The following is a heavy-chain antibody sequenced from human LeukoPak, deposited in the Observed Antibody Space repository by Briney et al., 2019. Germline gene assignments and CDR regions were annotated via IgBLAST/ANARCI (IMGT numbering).Heavy chain of an antibody. CDR1: GFTFSNYG. CDR3: ARDSNWSGYKS. V-gene: IGHV3-23*01. CDR2: ISGGGGST. D-gene: IGHD3-3*01. J-gene: IGHJ5*02. Sequence: GGSLRLSCVASGFTFSNYGMSWVRQAPGKGLEWVSDISGGGGSTYYADSVKGRFTFSRDNSKNTLYLQMNSLRAEDTAVYYCARDSNWSGYKSWGQGTLVTVSS.